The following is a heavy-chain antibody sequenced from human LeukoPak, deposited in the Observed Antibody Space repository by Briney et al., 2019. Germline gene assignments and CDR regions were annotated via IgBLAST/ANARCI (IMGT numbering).Heavy chain of an antibody. D-gene: IGHD3-22*01. J-gene: IGHJ4*02. CDR2: ISGGGDST. CDR1: GFTFSSSG. Sequence: GGSLRLSCAASGFTFSSSGMSWVRQTPGKGLELVSAISGGGDSTYYADSVKGRFTISRDNSKNTLYLQMNSLRAEDTAVYYCTQGGGDSSGYYYEVFDYWGQGTLVTVSS. V-gene: IGHV3-23*01. CDR3: TQGGGDSSGYYYEVFDY.